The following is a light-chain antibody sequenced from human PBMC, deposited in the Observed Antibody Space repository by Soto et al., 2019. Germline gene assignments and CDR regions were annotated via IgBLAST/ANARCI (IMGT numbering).Light chain of an antibody. V-gene: IGKV3-15*01. J-gene: IGKJ5*01. CDR1: QSISSN. CDR2: RTS. Sequence: EIVMTQSPATLSVSPGERATLSCRASQSISSNLAWYQQKPGQAPRLLLFRTSSRATGFPARFSGSGSGTEFNLTISSLQSEDFGVYDCQQYNNWPPITFGQGTRLEIK. CDR3: QQYNNWPPIT.